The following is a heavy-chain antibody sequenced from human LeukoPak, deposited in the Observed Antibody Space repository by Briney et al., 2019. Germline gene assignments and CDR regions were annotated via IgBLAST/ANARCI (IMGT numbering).Heavy chain of an antibody. CDR2: ISFVVSNK. J-gene: IGHJ4*02. D-gene: IGHD2/OR15-2a*01. Sequence: RGSPRPSPAASGFTLTSYTTQPVRHAPRERLWRGAGISFVVSNKYSAHSVTGRFTISRDNSKNTLYLQMNSLRAEETAVYYCASVMSTRLSADDYYGQGNLVTVSS. V-gene: IGHV3-30*11. CDR1: GFTLTSYT. CDR3: ASVMSTRLSADDY.